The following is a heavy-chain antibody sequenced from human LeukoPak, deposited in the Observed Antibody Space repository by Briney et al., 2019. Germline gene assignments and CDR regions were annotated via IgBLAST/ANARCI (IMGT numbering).Heavy chain of an antibody. J-gene: IGHJ4*02. CDR3: AKAPPYSSSWYKGSDY. Sequence: GGSLRLSCAASGFTFSSYSMNWVRQAPGKGLEWVSTITSSSSYIYYADSVKGRFTISRDNSKNTLYLQMNSLRAEDTAVYYCAKAPPYSSSWYKGSDYWGQGTLVTVSS. V-gene: IGHV3-21*01. CDR1: GFTFSSYS. D-gene: IGHD6-13*01. CDR2: ITSSSSYI.